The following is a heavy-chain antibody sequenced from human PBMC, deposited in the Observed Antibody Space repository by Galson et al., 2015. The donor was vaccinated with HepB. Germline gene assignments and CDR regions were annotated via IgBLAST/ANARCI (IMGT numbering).Heavy chain of an antibody. Sequence: SVKVSCKASGYTFTGYYMHWVRQAPGQGLEWVGWINPNSGGSKYAQKCPGRVTMTRDTSISTAYMELRRLRSEDTDVYYCERGIAAAAYYYGMDVWGQGTTVTVSS. CDR1: GYTFTGYY. V-gene: IGHV1-2*02. D-gene: IGHD6-13*01. CDR3: ERGIAAAAYYYGMDV. J-gene: IGHJ6*02. CDR2: INPNSGGS.